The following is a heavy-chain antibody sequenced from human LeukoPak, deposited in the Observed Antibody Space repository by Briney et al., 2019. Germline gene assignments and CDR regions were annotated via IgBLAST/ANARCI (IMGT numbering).Heavy chain of an antibody. J-gene: IGHJ5*02. Sequence: PSETLSLTCTVSGGSISSYYWSWIRQPPGKGLEWIGYIYYSGSTNYNPSLKSRVTISVDTSKNQFSLKLSSVTAADTAVYYCARGYYDFRSGYYPFDPWGQGTLVTVSS. V-gene: IGHV4-59*01. CDR2: IYYSGST. CDR3: ARGYYDFRSGYYPFDP. D-gene: IGHD3-3*01. CDR1: GGSISSYY.